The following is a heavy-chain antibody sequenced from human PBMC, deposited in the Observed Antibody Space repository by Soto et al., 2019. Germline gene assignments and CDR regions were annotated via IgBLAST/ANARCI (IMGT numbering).Heavy chain of an antibody. CDR2: INPNSGGT. V-gene: IGHV1-2*04. CDR1: GYTFTGYY. CDR3: ARDMFSERYSGSDYDY. J-gene: IGHJ4*02. Sequence: ASVKVSCKASGYTFTGYYMHWVRQAPGQGLEWMGWINPNSGGTNYAQKFQGWVTMTRDTSISTAYMELSRLRSDDTAVYYCARDMFSERYSGSDYDYWGQGTLVTVSS. D-gene: IGHD1-26*01.